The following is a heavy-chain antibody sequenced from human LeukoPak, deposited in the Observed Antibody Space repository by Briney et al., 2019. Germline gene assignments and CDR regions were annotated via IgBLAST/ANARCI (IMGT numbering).Heavy chain of an antibody. CDR2: INPSAGST. Sequence: ASVKVSCKASGYTFTRYQMHWVRQAPEHGLEWMGIINPSAGSTSYAQKFQGRVTMTRDTSTSTGYMELSSLRSEDTAVYYCARENEGSGWYYFDYWGQGTLVSVSS. CDR3: ARENEGSGWYYFDY. J-gene: IGHJ4*02. CDR1: GYTFTRYQ. V-gene: IGHV1-46*01. D-gene: IGHD6-19*01.